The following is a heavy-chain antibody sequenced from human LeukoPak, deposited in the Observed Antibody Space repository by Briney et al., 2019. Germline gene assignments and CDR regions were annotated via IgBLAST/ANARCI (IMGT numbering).Heavy chain of an antibody. CDR2: IYYSGST. Sequence: SETLSLTCTVSGGSISSSSYYWGWIRQPPGKGLEWIGSIYYSGSTYYNPSLKSRVTISVDTSKNQFSLKLSSVTAADTAVYYCARGPLYYYGMDVWGQGTTVTVSS. V-gene: IGHV4-39*01. CDR1: GGSISSSSYY. CDR3: ARGPLYYYGMDV. J-gene: IGHJ6*02.